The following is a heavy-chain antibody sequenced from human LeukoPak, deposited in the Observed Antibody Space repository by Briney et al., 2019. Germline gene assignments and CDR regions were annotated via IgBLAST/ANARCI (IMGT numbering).Heavy chain of an antibody. D-gene: IGHD3-10*01. Sequence: GGSLRLSCAASGFTFSNHGMNWVRQAPGKGLEWVSAISGSGDITYYADSVKGRFTISRDNSKNTLYLRMNSLRAEDTAVYYCAKLDYYGNYWGQGTLVTVSS. CDR2: ISGSGDIT. CDR3: AKLDYYGNY. J-gene: IGHJ4*02. V-gene: IGHV3-23*01. CDR1: GFTFSNHG.